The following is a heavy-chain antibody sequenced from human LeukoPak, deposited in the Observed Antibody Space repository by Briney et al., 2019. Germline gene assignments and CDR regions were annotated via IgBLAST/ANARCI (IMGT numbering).Heavy chain of an antibody. CDR1: GFAFRNFA. CDR3: ARDTYGMDV. V-gene: IGHV3-30*04. J-gene: IGHJ6*04. Sequence: RGSLRLSCAASGFAFRNFAMHWVRQAPGKGLEWVAMISYDGRSQYFAESVKGRFTISRDNSKNTLYLQMNSLRPDDTAIFYCARDTYGMDVWGKGTTVTVSS. CDR2: ISYDGRSQ.